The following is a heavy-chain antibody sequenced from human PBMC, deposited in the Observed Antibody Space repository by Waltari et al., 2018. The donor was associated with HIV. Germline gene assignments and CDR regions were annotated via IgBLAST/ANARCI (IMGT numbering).Heavy chain of an antibody. J-gene: IGHJ4*02. CDR3: ARDYSGTYADFDY. D-gene: IGHD1-26*01. Sequence: EVQLVESGGGLVQPGGSLRLSCAASGFTFSSYSMNWVRQAPGKGLEGVSYIMSSGSTIYYADAVRGRFTISRDNAKNSLYLQLNSLRAEDTAVYYCARDYSGTYADFDYWGQGTLVTVSS. V-gene: IGHV3-48*01. CDR2: IMSSGSTI. CDR1: GFTFSSYS.